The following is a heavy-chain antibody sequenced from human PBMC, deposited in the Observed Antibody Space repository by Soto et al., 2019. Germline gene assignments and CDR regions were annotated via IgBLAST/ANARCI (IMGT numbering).Heavy chain of an antibody. J-gene: IGHJ3*02. V-gene: IGHV4-59*01. CDR2: IYYSGST. Sequence: QVQLQESGPGLVKPSETLSLTCTVSGGSISSYYWSWIRQPPGKGLEWIGYIYYSGSTNYNPSLKSRVTRSVDTSKNQFSLKLSSVTAADTAVYYCARGLRGTTVTPDAFDIWGQGTMVTVSS. D-gene: IGHD4-17*01. CDR3: ARGLRGTTVTPDAFDI. CDR1: GGSISSYY.